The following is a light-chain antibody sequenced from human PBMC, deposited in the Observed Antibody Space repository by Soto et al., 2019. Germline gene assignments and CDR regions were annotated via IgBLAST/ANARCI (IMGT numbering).Light chain of an antibody. Sequence: QSVLTQPRSVSGSPGQSVTISCTGTSSDVGGYNYVSWYQQHPGKAPKLMIYDVSKRPSGVPDRFSGSKSGNTASLTISGLQAEDEADYYCCSYAGRSYVFATGTKLTVL. CDR2: DVS. V-gene: IGLV2-11*01. CDR1: SSDVGGYNY. J-gene: IGLJ1*01. CDR3: CSYAGRSYV.